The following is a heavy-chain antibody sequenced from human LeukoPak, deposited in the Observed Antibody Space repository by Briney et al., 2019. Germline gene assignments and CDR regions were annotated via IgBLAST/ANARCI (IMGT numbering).Heavy chain of an antibody. CDR2: INPNSGGT. CDR3: ALTYCSSTSCHLPFDY. Sequence: GASVKVSCKASGYTFTGHYMHWVRQAPGQGLEWMGWINPNSGGTNYAQKFQGWVTMTRDTSISTAYMELSRLRSDDTAVYYCALTYCSSTSCHLPFDYWGQGTLVTVSS. D-gene: IGHD2-2*01. V-gene: IGHV1-2*04. J-gene: IGHJ4*02. CDR1: GYTFTGHY.